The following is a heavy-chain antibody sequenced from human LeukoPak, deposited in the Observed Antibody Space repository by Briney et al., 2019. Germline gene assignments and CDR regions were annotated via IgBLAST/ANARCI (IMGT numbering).Heavy chain of an antibody. D-gene: IGHD4-17*01. CDR2: IYSGGST. Sequence: GGSLRLSCAASGFTVSSNYMSWVRQAPGKGLEWVSVIYSGGSTYYADSVKGRFTIPRDNSKNTLYLQMNSLRAEDTAVYYCATDYGNYYYMDVWGKGTTVTISS. CDR3: ATDYGNYYYMDV. CDR1: GFTVSSNY. J-gene: IGHJ6*03. V-gene: IGHV3-66*01.